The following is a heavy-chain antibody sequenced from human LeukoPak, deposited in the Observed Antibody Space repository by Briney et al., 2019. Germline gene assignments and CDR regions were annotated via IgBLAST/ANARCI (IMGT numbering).Heavy chain of an antibody. CDR1: GFTFSSYW. Sequence: PGGSLRLSCAASGFTFSSYWMHWVRQAQGKGLVWVSRINSDGSSTSYADSVKGRFTISRDNAKNTLYLQMNSLRAEDTAVYYCAKAPGVYYYYIDVWGKGTTVTISS. V-gene: IGHV3-74*01. J-gene: IGHJ6*03. D-gene: IGHD2-8*01. CDR2: INSDGSST. CDR3: AKAPGVYYYYIDV.